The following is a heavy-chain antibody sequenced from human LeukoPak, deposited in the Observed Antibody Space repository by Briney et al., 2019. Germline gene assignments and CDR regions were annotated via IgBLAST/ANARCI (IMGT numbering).Heavy chain of an antibody. D-gene: IGHD3-22*01. J-gene: IGHJ3*02. CDR3: AAAYDSSGYRGAFDI. CDR2: ISSSSSYI. Sequence: PRGSLRLSCAASGFTFSSYSMNWVRQAPGKGLEWVSSISSSSSYIYYADSVKGRFTISRDNAKNSLYLQMNSLRAEDTAVYYWAAAYDSSGYRGAFDIWGQGTMVTVSS. CDR1: GFTFSSYS. V-gene: IGHV3-21*01.